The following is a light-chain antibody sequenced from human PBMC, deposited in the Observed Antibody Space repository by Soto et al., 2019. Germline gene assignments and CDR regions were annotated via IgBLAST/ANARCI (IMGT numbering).Light chain of an antibody. Sequence: QSVLTQPASVSGSPGQSITISCTGTSSDVGGYNYVSWYQQHPGKAPKLMIYDVSNRPSGVSNRFSGSKSANTASLTISGLQDEDEDDYYYCSYTGSSSYVVFGGGTKLTVL. CDR2: DVS. V-gene: IGLV2-14*01. CDR3: CSYTGSSSYVV. J-gene: IGLJ2*01. CDR1: SSDVGGYNY.